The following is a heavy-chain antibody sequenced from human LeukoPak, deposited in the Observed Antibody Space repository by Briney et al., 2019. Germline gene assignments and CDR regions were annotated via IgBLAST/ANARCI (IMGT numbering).Heavy chain of an antibody. D-gene: IGHD2-15*01. V-gene: IGHV4-39*01. CDR1: GGSIYTSTY. CDR2: MFYSGST. CDR3: ARLPQGYCSGGSCDY. J-gene: IGHJ4*02. Sequence: SETLSLTCTVSGGSIYTSTYWGWIRQPPGKGLEWIGSMFYSGSTFYNPSLKSRVTISVDTSKNQFSLSLSSVTAADTAVYYCARLPQGYCSGGSCDYWGQGTLVTVSS.